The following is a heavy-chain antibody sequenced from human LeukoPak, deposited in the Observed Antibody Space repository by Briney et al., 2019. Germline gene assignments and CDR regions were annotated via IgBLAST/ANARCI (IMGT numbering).Heavy chain of an antibody. Sequence: GSLRLSCAASGFTFSSYSMNWVRRAPGKGLEWVSYISSSSSTIYYADSVKGRFTISRDNAKNSLYLQMNSLRAEDTAVYYCARDATIMITFGGVIAAARGDFDYWGQGTLVTVSS. CDR2: ISSSSSTI. V-gene: IGHV3-48*01. J-gene: IGHJ4*02. D-gene: IGHD3-16*02. CDR1: GFTFSSYS. CDR3: ARDATIMITFGGVIAAARGDFDY.